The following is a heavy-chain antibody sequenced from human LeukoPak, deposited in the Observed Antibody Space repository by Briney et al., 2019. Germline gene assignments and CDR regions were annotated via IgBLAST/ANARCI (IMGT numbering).Heavy chain of an antibody. Sequence: PGGSLRLSCAASGFSFHYYAMHLVRQAPGKELEWVAVISYDGTNEYYADSVKGRLTISRDNSKNTLYMQMNSLRPEDTAVYYCARPIDNGSGSYYFPYWGQGTLVTVSS. CDR3: ARPIDNGSGSYYFPY. CDR1: GFSFHYYA. J-gene: IGHJ4*02. CDR2: ISYDGTNE. V-gene: IGHV3-30-3*01. D-gene: IGHD3-10*01.